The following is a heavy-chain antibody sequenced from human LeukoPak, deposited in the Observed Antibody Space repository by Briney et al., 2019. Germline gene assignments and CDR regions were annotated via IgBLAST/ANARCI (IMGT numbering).Heavy chain of an antibody. Sequence: SETLSLTCTVSGGSISSSSYYWGWIRQPPGKGLEWIGSIYYSGSTDYNPSLKSRVTISVDTSKNQFSLKLSSVTAADTAVYYCARYFLPAPNNWFYPWGQGTLVTVSS. J-gene: IGHJ5*02. D-gene: IGHD2-2*01. CDR1: GGSISSSSYY. V-gene: IGHV4-39*07. CDR2: IYYSGST. CDR3: ARYFLPAPNNWFYP.